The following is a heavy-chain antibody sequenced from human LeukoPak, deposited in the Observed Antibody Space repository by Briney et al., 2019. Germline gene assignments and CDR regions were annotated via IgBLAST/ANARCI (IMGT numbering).Heavy chain of an antibody. Sequence: SQTLSLTCAISGDSVSSNSAAWNWIRQSPSRRLEWLGRTYYRSKWYNDYAVSVKSRITINPDTSKNQFSLQLNSVTPEDTAVYYCARASGHSGYDSNWFDHWGQGTLVTVSS. CDR3: ARASGHSGYDSNWFDH. CDR2: TYYRSKWYN. CDR1: GDSVSSNSAA. D-gene: IGHD5-12*01. V-gene: IGHV6-1*01. J-gene: IGHJ5*02.